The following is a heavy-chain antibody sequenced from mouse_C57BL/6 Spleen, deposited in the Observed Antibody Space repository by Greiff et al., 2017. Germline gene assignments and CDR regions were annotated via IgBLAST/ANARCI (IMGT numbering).Heavy chain of an antibody. CDR3: ARGGSSSYYFDY. J-gene: IGHJ2*01. V-gene: IGHV1-22*01. CDR2: INPNNGGT. Sequence: VQLKESGPELVKPGASVKMSCKASGYTFTDYNMHWVKQSHGKSLEWIGYINPNNGGTSYNQKFKGKATLTVNKSSSTAYMELRSLTSEDSAVYYCARGGSSSYYFDYWGQGTTLTVSS. CDR1: GYTFTDYN. D-gene: IGHD1-1*01.